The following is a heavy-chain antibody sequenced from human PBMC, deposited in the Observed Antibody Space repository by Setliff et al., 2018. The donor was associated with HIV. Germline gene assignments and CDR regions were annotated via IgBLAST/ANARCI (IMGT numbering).Heavy chain of an antibody. V-gene: IGHV4-34*08. CDR1: GGTFSGYY. J-gene: IGHJ4*02. Sequence: SETLSLTCAVYGGTFSGYYWTWIRQSPERGLEWIGEINHKGVTNYSPSLMRRATISVDTSKNQFSLRLSSATAADTALYFCSRAQIAAPRPLDYWGQGTLVTVSS. CDR3: SRAQIAAPRPLDY. D-gene: IGHD2-21*01. CDR2: INHKGVT.